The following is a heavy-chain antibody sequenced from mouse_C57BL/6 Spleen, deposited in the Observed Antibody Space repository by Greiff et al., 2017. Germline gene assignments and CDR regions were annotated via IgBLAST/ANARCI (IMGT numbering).Heavy chain of an antibody. CDR3: AREDYYGSSSWFAY. CDR1: GFTFSSYG. D-gene: IGHD1-1*01. Sequence: EVKLVESGGDLVKPGGSLKLSCAASGFTFSSYGMSWVRQTPDKRLEWVATISSGGSYTYYPDSVKGRFAISRDNAKNTLYLQMSSLKSEDTAMYYCAREDYYGSSSWFAYWGQGTLVTVSA. J-gene: IGHJ3*01. V-gene: IGHV5-6*01. CDR2: ISSGGSYT.